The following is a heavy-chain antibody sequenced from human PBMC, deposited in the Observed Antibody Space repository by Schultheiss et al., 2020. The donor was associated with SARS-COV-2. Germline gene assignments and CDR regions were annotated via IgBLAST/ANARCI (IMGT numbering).Heavy chain of an antibody. CDR1: GGSISSGGYY. D-gene: IGHD3/OR15-3a*01. CDR2: IYYSGST. V-gene: IGHV4-39*07. CDR3: AREGTGRVGASNRLFDY. Sequence: GSLRLSCTVSGGSISSGGYYWSWIRQPPGKGLEWIGSIYYSGSTYYNPSLKSRVTISVDTSKNQFSLKLSSVTAADTAVYYCAREGTGRVGASNRLFDYWGQGTLVTVSS. J-gene: IGHJ4*02.